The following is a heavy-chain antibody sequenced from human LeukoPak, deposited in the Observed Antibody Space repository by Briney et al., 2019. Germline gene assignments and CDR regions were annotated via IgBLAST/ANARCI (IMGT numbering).Heavy chain of an antibody. CDR2: IIPIFGKA. CDR3: ARVRWELHWDY. CDR1: RGTFSSYA. D-gene: IGHD1-26*01. J-gene: IGHJ4*02. V-gene: IGHV1-69*13. Sequence: PLASVKVSCKASRGTFSSYAISWVRQAPGQGLEWMGGIIPIFGKANYAQKFQGRVTITADESTSTAYMELSSLRSDDTAIYYCARVRWELHWDYWGQGTLVTVSS.